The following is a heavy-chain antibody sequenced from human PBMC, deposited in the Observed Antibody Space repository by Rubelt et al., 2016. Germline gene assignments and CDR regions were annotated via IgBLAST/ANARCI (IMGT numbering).Heavy chain of an antibody. CDR3: AKDDSSGPNPCEY. D-gene: IGHD3-22*01. Sequence: PGGSLRLSCGASGLTVRSNYMSWVRQAPGKGLEWVSMINSAGDTYYADSVKGRFVISRDNSKNTLYLQMNSLRAEDTAVYYCAKDDSSGPNPCEYWGQGTLVTVSS. CDR1: GLTVRSNY. V-gene: IGHV3-66*01. CDR2: INSAGDT. J-gene: IGHJ4*02.